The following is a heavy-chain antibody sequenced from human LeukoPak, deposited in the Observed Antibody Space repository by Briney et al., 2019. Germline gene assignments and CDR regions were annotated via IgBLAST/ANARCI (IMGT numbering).Heavy chain of an antibody. D-gene: IGHD5-18*01. CDR1: GDSVSSNSAA. Sequence: SQTLSLTCAISGDSVSSNSAAWNWIRQSPSRGLELLGRTYYRSKWYNYYAGSVKSRITINPDTSNNQFSLQLNSVPPEDTAVHYCARDGGDTAMVTGYFAYWGQGTLVTVSS. J-gene: IGHJ4*02. V-gene: IGHV6-1*01. CDR2: TYYRSKWYN. CDR3: ARDGGDTAMVTGYFAY.